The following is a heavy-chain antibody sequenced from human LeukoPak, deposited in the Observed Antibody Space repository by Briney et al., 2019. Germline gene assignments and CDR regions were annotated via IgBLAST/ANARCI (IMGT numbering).Heavy chain of an antibody. CDR2: IIPIFGTA. J-gene: IGHJ4*02. CDR3: ARDAYCGGDCPFDY. V-gene: IGHV1-69*05. D-gene: IGHD2-21*02. Sequence: ASVKVSCKASGGTFSSYAISWVRQAPGQGLEWMGRIIPIFGTANYAQKFQGRVTITTDESTSTAYMELSSLRSEDTAVYYCARDAYCGGDCPFDYWGQGILVTVSS. CDR1: GGTFSSYA.